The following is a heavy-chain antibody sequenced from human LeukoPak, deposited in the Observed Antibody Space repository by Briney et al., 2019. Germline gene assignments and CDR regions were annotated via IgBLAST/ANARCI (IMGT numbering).Heavy chain of an antibody. CDR2: IYINGFT. V-gene: IGHV4-4*07. CDR3: ARDGGSSPWVFDS. Sequence: SETLSLTCTVSGGSMDNYYWSWIRQAAGQGLEWIGRIYINGFTNYRPSLKGRVTMSVDTSRNQFSLKLTYVTAADTAVYFCARDGGSSPWVFDSWGQGALVTVSS. D-gene: IGHD3-16*01. CDR1: GGSMDNYY. J-gene: IGHJ4*02.